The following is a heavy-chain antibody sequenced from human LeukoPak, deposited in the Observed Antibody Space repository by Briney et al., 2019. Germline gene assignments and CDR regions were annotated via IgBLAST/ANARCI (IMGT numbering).Heavy chain of an antibody. CDR2: ISDDGSNK. CDR1: GFIFSNYG. J-gene: IGHJ6*02. V-gene: IGHV3-30*03. Sequence: PGGSLRLSCAVSGFIFSNYGMHWVRQAPGKGLEWVAVISDDGSNKYYGDSVKGRFTISRDNSKNTLYLEMSSLRAEDTAVYYCVRGEYQMPVWGQGTTVTVSS. CDR3: VRGEYQMPV. D-gene: IGHD2/OR15-2a*01.